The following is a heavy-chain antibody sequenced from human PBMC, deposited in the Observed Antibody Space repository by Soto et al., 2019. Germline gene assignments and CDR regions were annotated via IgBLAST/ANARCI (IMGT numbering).Heavy chain of an antibody. CDR2: IYYSGST. V-gene: IGHV4-59*01. CDR1: GGSISSYY. Sequence: SETLSLTGTVSGGSISSYYWSWIRQPPGKGLEWIGYIYYSGSTNYNHSLKSRVTISVATSKTQFSLKLSSVTAADTAVYYCARDKRGYSYGLYYYYRMDVWGQGTTVTVSS. J-gene: IGHJ6*02. D-gene: IGHD5-18*01. CDR3: ARDKRGYSYGLYYYYRMDV.